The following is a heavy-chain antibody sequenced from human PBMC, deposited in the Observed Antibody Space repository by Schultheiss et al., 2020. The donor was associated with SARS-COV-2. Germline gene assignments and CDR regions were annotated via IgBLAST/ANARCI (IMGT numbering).Heavy chain of an antibody. V-gene: IGHV4-39*07. Sequence: SETLSLTCTVSGGSISSSSYYWGWIRQPPGKGLEWIGRIYTSGSTNYNPSLKSRVTISVDTSKNQFSLKLSSVTAADTAVYYCARADPTIHYYYMDVWGKGTTVTVSS. J-gene: IGHJ6*03. CDR3: ARADPTIHYYYMDV. CDR2: IYTSGST. CDR1: GGSISSSSYY. D-gene: IGHD5-12*01.